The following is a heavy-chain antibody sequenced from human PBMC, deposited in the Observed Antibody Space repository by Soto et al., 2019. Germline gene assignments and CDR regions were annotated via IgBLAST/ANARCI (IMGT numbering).Heavy chain of an antibody. CDR3: ATSTSGVDFDY. CDR1: GGSISSYY. V-gene: IGHV4-59*08. D-gene: IGHD2-8*01. CDR2: IYYSGST. Sequence: SETLSLTSTVSGGSISSYYWSWIRQPPGKGLEWIGYIYYSGSTNYNPSLKSRVTISVDTSKNQFSLKLSSVTAAYTAVYYCATSTSGVDFDYWGQGTLVTVSS. J-gene: IGHJ4*02.